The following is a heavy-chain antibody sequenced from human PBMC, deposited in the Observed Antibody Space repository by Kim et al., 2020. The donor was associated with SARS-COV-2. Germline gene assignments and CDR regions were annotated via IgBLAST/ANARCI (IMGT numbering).Heavy chain of an antibody. J-gene: IGHJ5*02. CDR3: ARDTGNWFDP. D-gene: IGHD4-17*01. V-gene: IGHV4-59*01. CDR2: ST. Sequence: STNYTPSLKSRVTISVDTSKNQFSLKLSSVTAADTAVYYCARDTGNWFDPWGQGTLVTVSS.